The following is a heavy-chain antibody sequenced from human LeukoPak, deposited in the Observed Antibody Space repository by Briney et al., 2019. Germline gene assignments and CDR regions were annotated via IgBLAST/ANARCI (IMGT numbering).Heavy chain of an antibody. J-gene: IGHJ5*02. Sequence: SETLSLICTVSGGSIRSGDYYWSWIRQHPGKGLEWIGYIYYSGSTYYNPSLKSRVIISVDTSKNQFSLKLSSVTAADTAVYYCARVDTALVTGGYWFDPWGQGTLVTVSS. CDR1: GGSIRSGDYY. V-gene: IGHV4-31*03. CDR3: ARVDTALVTGGYWFDP. D-gene: IGHD5-18*01. CDR2: IYYSGST.